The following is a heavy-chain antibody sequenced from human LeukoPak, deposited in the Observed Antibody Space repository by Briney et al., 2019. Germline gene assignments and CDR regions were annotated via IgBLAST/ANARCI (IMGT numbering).Heavy chain of an antibody. CDR1: GASVANTDW. D-gene: IGHD6-13*01. CDR3: ARDGQLGAFDI. CDR2: IFHGGTT. V-gene: IGHV4-4*02. Sequence: SETLSLTCTVSGASVANTDWWTWVRQPPGEGLEWIGEIFHGGTTKYNPSLKSRVTISVDTSKNQFSLKLSSVTAADTAVYYCARDGQLGAFDIWGQGTMVTVSS. J-gene: IGHJ3*02.